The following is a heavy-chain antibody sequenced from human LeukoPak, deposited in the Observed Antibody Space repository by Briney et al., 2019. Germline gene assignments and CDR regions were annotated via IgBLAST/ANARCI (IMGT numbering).Heavy chain of an antibody. CDR3: VRHGYCSSSSCYGTDY. V-gene: IGHV4-59*08. D-gene: IGHD2-2*03. J-gene: IGHJ4*02. CDR1: GGSISSYY. CDR2: IYYSGST. Sequence: SETLSLTCTVSGGSISSYYWSWIRQPPGKGLEWIGYIYYSGSTYYNPSLKSRVTISVDTSKNQFSLKLSSVTAADTAVYYCVRHGYCSSSSCYGTDYWGQGTLVTVSS.